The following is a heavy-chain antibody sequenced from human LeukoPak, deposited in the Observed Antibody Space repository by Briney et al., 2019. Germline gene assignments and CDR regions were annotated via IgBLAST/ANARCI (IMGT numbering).Heavy chain of an antibody. CDR2: IKQDGSDK. J-gene: IGHJ6*03. CDR3: ARGLVVSTAYYYYYMDV. Sequence: GGSLRLSCAASGFTFSIYWMICVRQAPGKGLEWVANIKQDGSDKYYVDSVKGRFTISRDNAKNSLYPQMNSRRAEDTAFYYCARGLVVSTAYYYYYMDVWGKGTTVTVSS. D-gene: IGHD3-22*01. V-gene: IGHV3-7*03. CDR1: GFTFSIYW.